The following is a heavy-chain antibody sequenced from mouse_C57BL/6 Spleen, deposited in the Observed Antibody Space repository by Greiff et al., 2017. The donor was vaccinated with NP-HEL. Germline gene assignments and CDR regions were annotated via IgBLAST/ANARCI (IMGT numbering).Heavy chain of an antibody. CDR1: GYTFTEYT. V-gene: IGHV1-62-2*01. J-gene: IGHJ4*01. Sequence: VQLVESGAELVKPGASVKLSCKASGYTFTEYTIHWVKQRSGQGLEWIGWFYPGSGSIKYNEKFKDKATLTADKSSSTVYMELSRLTSEDSAVYFCARHEGRDYYGNYVYAMDYWGQGTSVTVSS. D-gene: IGHD2-1*01. CDR2: FYPGSGSI. CDR3: ARHEGRDYYGNYVYAMDY.